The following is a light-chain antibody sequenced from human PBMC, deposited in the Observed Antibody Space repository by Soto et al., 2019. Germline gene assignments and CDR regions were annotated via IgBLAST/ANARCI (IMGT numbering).Light chain of an antibody. CDR2: KAS. Sequence: DIQMTQSPSTLSASVGYRVTITCRASQSISWWWAWYRQRPGRAPKLLTYKASSLESGVPSRFSGSESGTEFTLTISSLQPDDFATYSCPQYDSYSWTLGQGTQVEIK. CDR3: PQYDSYSWT. CDR1: QSISWW. V-gene: IGKV1-5*03. J-gene: IGKJ1*01.